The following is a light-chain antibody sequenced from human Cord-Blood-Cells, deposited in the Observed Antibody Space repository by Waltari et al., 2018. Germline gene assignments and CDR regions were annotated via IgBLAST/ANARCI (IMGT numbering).Light chain of an antibody. CDR3: SSYTSSSTWV. CDR2: YVS. CDR1: SSDVGGYNY. V-gene: IGLV2-14*03. J-gene: IGLJ3*02. Sequence: QSALTQPASVSGSPGQSITISCTGTSSDVGGYNYVSWYQQHPGKAPKLLIYYVSNRPAGVSNRFSGSKSGNTASLTISWLQAEDEADYYCSSYTSSSTWVFGGGTKLTVL.